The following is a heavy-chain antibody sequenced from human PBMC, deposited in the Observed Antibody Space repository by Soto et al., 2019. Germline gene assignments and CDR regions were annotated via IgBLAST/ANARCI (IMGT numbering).Heavy chain of an antibody. J-gene: IGHJ3*02. CDR2: ISWNSGSI. CDR1: GFTFQDCD. D-gene: IGHD6-19*01. Sequence: GGSLRLSCAASGFTFQDCDMHSVRQASGKCLEWVSGISWNSGSIGYADSVKGRLTISRDNVKKSLYLQMNSRRAEDTALYYCAKAYSCGRDAFNIWGQGTMVTVSS. CDR3: AKAYSCGRDAFNI. V-gene: IGHV3-9*01.